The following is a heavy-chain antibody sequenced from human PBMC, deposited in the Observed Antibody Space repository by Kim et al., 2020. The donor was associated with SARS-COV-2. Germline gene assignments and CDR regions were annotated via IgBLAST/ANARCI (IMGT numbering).Heavy chain of an antibody. V-gene: IGHV3-23*01. CDR3: AKGAGGRLGELSFGRFDY. D-gene: IGHD3-16*02. CDR1: GFTFSSYA. CDR2: ISGSGGST. Sequence: GGSLRLSCAASGFTFSSYAMSWVRQAPGKGLEWVSAISGSGGSTYYADSVKGRFTISRDNSKNTLYLQMNSLRAEDTAVYYCAKGAGGRLGELSFGRFDYWGQGTLVTVSS. J-gene: IGHJ4*02.